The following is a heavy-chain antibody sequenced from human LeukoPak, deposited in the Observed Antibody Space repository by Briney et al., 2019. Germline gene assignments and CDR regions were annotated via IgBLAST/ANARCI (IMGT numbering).Heavy chain of an antibody. J-gene: IGHJ4*02. CDR2: MNPDSGNT. CDR1: GYTFTDYD. V-gene: IGHV1-8*01. CDR3: ARSGSGYSFY. D-gene: IGHD5-18*01. Sequence: ASVKVSCKASGYTFTDYDINWVRQATGQGLEWMGWMNPDSGNTGYAQKFQGRVTMARNTSISTAYMELRSLRSDDTAVYYCARSGSGYSFYWGQGTLVTVSS.